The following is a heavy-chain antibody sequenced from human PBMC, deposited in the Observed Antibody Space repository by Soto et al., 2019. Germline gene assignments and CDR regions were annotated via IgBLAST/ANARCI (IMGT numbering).Heavy chain of an antibody. Sequence: PSETLSLTCTVSGGSLSSSSYYWGWIRQPPGKGLEWIGSIYYSGSTYYNSSLKSRVTISVDTSKNQFSLKLSSVTAADTAVYYCARHHGSGSYRTYYFDYWGQGTLVTVSS. V-gene: IGHV4-39*01. D-gene: IGHD3-10*01. J-gene: IGHJ4*02. CDR2: IYYSGST. CDR1: GGSLSSSSYY. CDR3: ARHHGSGSYRTYYFDY.